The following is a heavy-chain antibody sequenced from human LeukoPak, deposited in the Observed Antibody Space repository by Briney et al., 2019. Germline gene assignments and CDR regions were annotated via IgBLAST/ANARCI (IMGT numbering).Heavy chain of an antibody. V-gene: IGHV1-3*01. Sequence: ASVNVSCKASGYTFTSYAMHWVRQAPGQRLEWMGWINAGNGNTKYSQKFQGRVTITRDTSASTAYMELNSLRAEDTAVYYCAKCLTAMVTKSITMARIFDYWGQGTLVTVSS. D-gene: IGHD5-18*01. J-gene: IGHJ4*02. CDR3: AKCLTAMVTKSITMARIFDY. CDR1: GYTFTSYA. CDR2: INAGNGNT.